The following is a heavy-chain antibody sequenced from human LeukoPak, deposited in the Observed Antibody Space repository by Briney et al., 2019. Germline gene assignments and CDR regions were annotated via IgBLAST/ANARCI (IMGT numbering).Heavy chain of an antibody. V-gene: IGHV1-2*02. CDR2: MNPNSGGT. J-gene: IGHJ3*02. CDR1: GCTFTDYY. Sequence: ASVKVSRKASGCTFTDYYMHWLRQAPGQGLEWMGWMNPNSGGTNYAQKFQGRVTMTRDTSISTAYMELSGLTSDDTAVYYCARDGAFDMWGQGTMVTVSS. CDR3: ARDGAFDM.